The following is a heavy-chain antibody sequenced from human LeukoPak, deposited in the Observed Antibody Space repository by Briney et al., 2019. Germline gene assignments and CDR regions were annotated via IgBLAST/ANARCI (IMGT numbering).Heavy chain of an antibody. CDR1: SSSSYY. D-gene: IGHD3-22*01. J-gene: IGHJ3*02. CDR3: ARGTGYYYDDAFDI. V-gene: IGHV3-7*01. Sequence: SSSSYYWGWIRQPPGKGLEWVANIKQDGSEKYYVDSVKGRFTISRDNAKNSLYLQMNSLRAEDTAVYYCARGTGYYYDDAFDIWGQGTMVTVSS. CDR2: IKQDGSEK.